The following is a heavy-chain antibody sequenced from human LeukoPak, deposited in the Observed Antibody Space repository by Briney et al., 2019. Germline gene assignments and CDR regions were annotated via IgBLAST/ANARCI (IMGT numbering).Heavy chain of an antibody. Sequence: GESLKISCKGSGYSFTSYWIGWVRQMPGKGLEWMGIIYPGGSDTRYSPSFQGQVTISADKSISTAYLQWSSLKASDTAMYYCARRFTIFGVVHAFDIWGQGTMVTVSS. J-gene: IGHJ3*02. CDR1: GYSFTSYW. D-gene: IGHD3-3*01. CDR3: ARRFTIFGVVHAFDI. CDR2: IYPGGSDT. V-gene: IGHV5-51*01.